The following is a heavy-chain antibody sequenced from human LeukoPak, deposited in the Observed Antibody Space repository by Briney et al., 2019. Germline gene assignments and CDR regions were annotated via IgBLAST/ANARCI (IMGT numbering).Heavy chain of an antibody. Sequence: GGSLRLSCAASGFTFSSYWLSWVRQASGKGLEWVGRIRSKANSYATTDVASVRGRFSISRDDSKNTAYLQMYSLKTEDTAVYYCTRPSYDSSVSGVVYWGQGTLVTVSS. CDR1: GFTFSSYW. J-gene: IGHJ4*02. CDR3: TRPSYDSSVSGVVY. V-gene: IGHV3-73*01. CDR2: IRSKANSYAT. D-gene: IGHD3-22*01.